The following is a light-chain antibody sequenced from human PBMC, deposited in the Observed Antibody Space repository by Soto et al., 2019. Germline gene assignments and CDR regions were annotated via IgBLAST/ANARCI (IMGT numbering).Light chain of an antibody. CDR3: IQTLQTPFT. V-gene: IGKV2-28*01. Sequence: DIVMTQSPLSLPVTPGEPASISCRSSQSLLHSTGYNYLDWYLQKPGQSPQLLIYLGSTRASGVPDRFTGSGSDTDFTLKIGRVEAEDAGIYYCIQTLQTPFTFGPGTRVDVK. CDR1: QSLLHSTGYNY. J-gene: IGKJ3*01. CDR2: LGS.